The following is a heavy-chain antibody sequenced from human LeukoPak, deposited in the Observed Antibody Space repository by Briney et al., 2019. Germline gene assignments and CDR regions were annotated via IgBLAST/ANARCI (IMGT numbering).Heavy chain of an antibody. Sequence: PSETLSLTCTVSGGSVSSYYWSWIRQPPGKGLEWIGYIYYSGSTNYNPSLKSRVTISVDTSKNQFSLKLSSVTAADTAVYYCASNYYGSGSLDYWGQGNLVTVSS. CDR1: GGSVSSYY. CDR3: ASNYYGSGSLDY. CDR2: IYYSGST. J-gene: IGHJ4*02. D-gene: IGHD3-10*01. V-gene: IGHV4-59*08.